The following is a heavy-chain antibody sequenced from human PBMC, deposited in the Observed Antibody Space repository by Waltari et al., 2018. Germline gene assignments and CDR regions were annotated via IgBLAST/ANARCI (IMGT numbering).Heavy chain of an antibody. D-gene: IGHD1-26*01. Sequence: EVQLVESGGGLVKPGGSLRLSGAASGFSVSGVDMTWVRQAPGKGLQWVSIIYSGGSTYYADSVKGRFTISRDNSKNTVFLQMNSLRVDDTAVYYCARPVGNETWGQGTLVTVSS. J-gene: IGHJ5*02. CDR2: IYSGGST. CDR1: GFSVSGVD. CDR3: ARPVGNET. V-gene: IGHV3-53*01.